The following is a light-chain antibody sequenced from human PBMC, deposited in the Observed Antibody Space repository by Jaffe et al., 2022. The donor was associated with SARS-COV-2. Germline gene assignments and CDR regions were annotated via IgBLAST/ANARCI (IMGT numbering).Light chain of an antibody. V-gene: IGKV1-39*01. CDR1: QTISSY. J-gene: IGKJ5*01. CDR3: QQSYSTPRS. Sequence: DIQMTQSPSSLSASVGDRVTITCRASQTISSYLNWYQQKPGRAPKLLISAAFSLQSGVPSRFGGSGSGTDFTLTISSLQPEDFATYYCQQSYSTPRSFGQGTRLEIK. CDR2: AAF.